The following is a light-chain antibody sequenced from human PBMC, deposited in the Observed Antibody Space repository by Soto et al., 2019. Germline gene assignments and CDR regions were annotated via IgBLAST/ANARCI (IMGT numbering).Light chain of an antibody. J-gene: IGKJ3*01. V-gene: IGKV1-39*01. CDR2: DAS. Sequence: DIEMTQSPSSLSASLGDRVTITCRASQSITSYLNWFQQKPGKAPKLLIYDASSLESGVPSRFSGSGSGTDFTLTINSLQPEDFATYYCQRGGFPFGPGTKVDI. CDR3: QRGGFP. CDR1: QSITSY.